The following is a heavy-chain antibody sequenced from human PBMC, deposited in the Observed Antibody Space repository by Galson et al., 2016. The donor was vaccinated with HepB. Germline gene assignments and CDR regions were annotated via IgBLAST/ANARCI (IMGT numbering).Heavy chain of an antibody. V-gene: IGHV1-18*01. CDR1: GYTFMSYG. CDR2: STVYNGNT. Sequence: SVKVSCKASGYTFMSYGITWVRQAPGQGLEWMGWSTVYNGNTNYALDFEDRVTMTTDTSTSTAYMELRSLRSDDTAVYYCARDTGASWGPLFPDYWGEGTLVTVSS. J-gene: IGHJ4*02. CDR3: ARDTGASWGPLFPDY. D-gene: IGHD3-16*01.